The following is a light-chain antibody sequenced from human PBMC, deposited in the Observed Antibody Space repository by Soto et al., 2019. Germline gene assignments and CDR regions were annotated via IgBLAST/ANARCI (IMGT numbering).Light chain of an antibody. CDR2: GVN. J-gene: IGLJ1*01. Sequence: QSALAQPASVSGSPGQSITISCTGTSSDVARYDSVSWYQQHPGKAPKLIIYGVNYRPSGVSDRFSGSKSGNTASLTISGLHAEDEADYYCNSYRGRSLYVFGIGTKVTVL. V-gene: IGLV2-14*01. CDR3: NSYRGRSLYV. CDR1: SSDVARYDS.